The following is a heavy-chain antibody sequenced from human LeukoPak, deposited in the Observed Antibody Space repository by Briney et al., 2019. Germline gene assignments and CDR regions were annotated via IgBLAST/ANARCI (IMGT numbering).Heavy chain of an antibody. Sequence: SETLSLTCTVSGGSISSYYWSWVRQPPGKGLEWIGYIYYSASTNYNPSLKSRVTISVDTSKNQFSLKLSSVTAADTAVYYCARDRYGSGSPFDYWGQGTLVTVSS. CDR1: GGSISSYY. J-gene: IGHJ4*02. D-gene: IGHD3-10*01. CDR3: ARDRYGSGSPFDY. V-gene: IGHV4-59*01. CDR2: IYYSAST.